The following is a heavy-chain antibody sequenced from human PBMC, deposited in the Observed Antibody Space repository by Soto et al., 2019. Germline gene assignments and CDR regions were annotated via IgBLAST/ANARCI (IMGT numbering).Heavy chain of an antibody. V-gene: IGHV3-30*04. J-gene: IGHJ4*02. CDR2: TSYDGRTT. Sequence: QVQLVESGGGVVQPGRSLRLSCAPSGFTFNKFAIHWVRQAPGQGLEWVALTSYDGRTTSYGDSVKGRFTISRDNSRNTMYLQMSSLRTEDTAVYYCARRGIEAGNAGPGQGYFDYWGQGTLVTAAS. D-gene: IGHD6-13*01. CDR3: ARRGIEAGNAGPGQGYFDY. CDR1: GFTFNKFA.